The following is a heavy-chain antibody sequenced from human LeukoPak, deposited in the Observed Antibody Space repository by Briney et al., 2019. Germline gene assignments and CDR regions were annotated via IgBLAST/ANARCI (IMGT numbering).Heavy chain of an antibody. V-gene: IGHV3-74*03. Sequence: PGGSLRLSCAASGFTFSGFWMHWVRQAPGKGLVWVSRIYGDGGSTTYADSVKGRFTISRDNARNTLHLQMISLRAEDTAVYYCARTMTGGFFDFWGQGTLVTVSS. CDR3: ARTMTGGFFDF. CDR1: GFTFSGFW. CDR2: IYGDGGST. D-gene: IGHD3-16*01. J-gene: IGHJ4*02.